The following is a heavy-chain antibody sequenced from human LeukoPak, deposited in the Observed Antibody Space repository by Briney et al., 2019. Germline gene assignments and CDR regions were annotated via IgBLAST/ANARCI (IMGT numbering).Heavy chain of an antibody. D-gene: IGHD6-19*01. V-gene: IGHV3-15*01. CDR3: TTGYNSGSDY. J-gene: IGHJ4*02. Sequence: GGSLRLSCAASGLTFSNAWMSWVRQAPGKGLEWVGRIKTKSDGGTTDYAAPVKGRFTISRDDSKNTLYLQMNSLKTEDTAVYYCTTGYNSGSDYWGQGTLVTVSS. CDR2: IKTKSDGGTT. CDR1: GLTFSNAW.